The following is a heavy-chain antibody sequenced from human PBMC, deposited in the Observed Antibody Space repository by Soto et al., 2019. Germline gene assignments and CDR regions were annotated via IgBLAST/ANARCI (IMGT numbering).Heavy chain of an antibody. CDR3: ARDHIGYYYDSSGYSYYYYYGMDV. CDR1: GGSISSGDYY. V-gene: IGHV4-30-4*01. CDR2: IYYSGST. J-gene: IGHJ6*02. D-gene: IGHD3-22*01. Sequence: PSETLSLTCTVSGGSISSGDYYWSWIRQPPGKGLEWIGYIYYSGSTYYNPSLKSRVTISVDTSKNQFSLKLSSVTAADTAVYYCARDHIGYYYDSSGYSYYYYYGMDVWGQGTPVTVSS.